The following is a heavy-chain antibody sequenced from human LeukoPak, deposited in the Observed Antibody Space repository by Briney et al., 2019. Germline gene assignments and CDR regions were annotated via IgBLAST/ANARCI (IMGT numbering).Heavy chain of an antibody. V-gene: IGHV4-59*01. CDR1: GGSISSYY. CDR2: IYYSGST. CDR3: ARGVLTYYYGSGSYYFDY. D-gene: IGHD3-10*01. J-gene: IGHJ4*02. Sequence: PSETLSLTCTVSGGSISSYYWSWIRQPPGKGLEWIGYIYYSGSTNYNPSLKSRVTISVDTSKNQFSLKLSSVTAADTAVYYCARGVLTYYYGSGSYYFDYWGQGTLVTVSS.